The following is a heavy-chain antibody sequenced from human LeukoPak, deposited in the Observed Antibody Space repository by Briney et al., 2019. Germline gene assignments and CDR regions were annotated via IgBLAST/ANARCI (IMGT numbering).Heavy chain of an antibody. Sequence: SETLSLTCAVSGGSISSGGYSWSWIRQPPGKGLEWIGYIYHSGSTYYNPSLKSRVIISVDRSKNQFSLELSSVTAADTAVYYCARTYGGSFDYWGQGTLVTVSS. V-gene: IGHV4-30-2*01. CDR3: ARTYGGSFDY. CDR2: IYHSGST. J-gene: IGHJ4*02. D-gene: IGHD4-23*01. CDR1: GGSISSGGYS.